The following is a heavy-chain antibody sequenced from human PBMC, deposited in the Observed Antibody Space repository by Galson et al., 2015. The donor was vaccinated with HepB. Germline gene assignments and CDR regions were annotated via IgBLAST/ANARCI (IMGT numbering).Heavy chain of an antibody. CDR2: IRSKANSYAT. Sequence: SLRLSCAASEFTFSGSAMHWVRQASGKGLVWVGRIRSKANSYATAYAASVKGRFTISRDDSKNTAYLQMNSLKTEDTAVYYCTRHAGYCSGGSCWDDAFDIWGLGTMVTVSS. D-gene: IGHD2-15*01. J-gene: IGHJ3*02. CDR3: TRHAGYCSGGSCWDDAFDI. CDR1: EFTFSGSA. V-gene: IGHV3-73*01.